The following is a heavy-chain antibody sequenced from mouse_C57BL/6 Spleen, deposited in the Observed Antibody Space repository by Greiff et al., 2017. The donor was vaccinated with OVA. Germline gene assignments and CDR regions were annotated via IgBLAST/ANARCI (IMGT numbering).Heavy chain of an antibody. CDR2: IHPNSGST. Sequence: QVQLQQPGAELVKPGASVKLSCKASGYTFTSYWMHWVKQRPGQGLEWIGMIHPNSGSTNYNEKFKSKATLTVDKSSSTAYMQLSSLTSADSAVYYCARSLLTPVVAMDYWGQGTTLTVSS. CDR3: ARSLLTPVVAMDY. J-gene: IGHJ2*01. V-gene: IGHV1-64*01. CDR1: GYTFTSYW. D-gene: IGHD1-1*01.